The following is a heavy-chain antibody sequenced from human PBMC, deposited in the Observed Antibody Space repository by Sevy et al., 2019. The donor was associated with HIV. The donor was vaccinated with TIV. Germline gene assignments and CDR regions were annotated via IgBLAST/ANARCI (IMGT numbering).Heavy chain of an antibody. J-gene: IGHJ4*02. D-gene: IGHD2-15*01. CDR2: INHNGSLT. V-gene: IGHV3-7*01. CDR3: VRAVATNGSF. CDR1: GFSLSSYW. Sequence: GGSLRLSCAASGFSLSSYWMNWVRQTPGKGLEWVANINHNGSLTYYVYSVKGRFTISRDNTRNFLYLQMTSLRVEDTALYYCVRAVATNGSFWGQGTLVTVSS.